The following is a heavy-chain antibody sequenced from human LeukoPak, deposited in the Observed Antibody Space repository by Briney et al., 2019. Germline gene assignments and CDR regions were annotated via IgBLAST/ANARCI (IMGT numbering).Heavy chain of an antibody. J-gene: IGHJ4*02. CDR1: GYTLTELS. V-gene: IGHV1-24*01. CDR3: ATKWPYCSSTSCSAADRNPAGYFDY. D-gene: IGHD2-2*01. Sequence: GASVKVSCKVSGYTLTELSMHWVRQAPGKGLEWIGDFDPEDGETIYAQKFQGRVTMTEDTSTDTAYMELSSLRSEDTAVYYCATKWPYCSSTSCSAADRNPAGYFDYWGQGTLVTVSS. CDR2: FDPEDGET.